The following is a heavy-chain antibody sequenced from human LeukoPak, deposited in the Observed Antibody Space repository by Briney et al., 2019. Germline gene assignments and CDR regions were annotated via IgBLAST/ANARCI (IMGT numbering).Heavy chain of an antibody. V-gene: IGHV4-4*02. CDR1: GGSIGSSNW. J-gene: IGHJ4*02. Sequence: SETLSLTCAVSGGSIGSSNWWSWVRQPPGKGLEWIGEIYHSGSTNYNPSLKSRVTISVDKSKNQFSLKLSSVTAADTAVYYCARCHEAAVTFDYWGQGTLVTVSS. CDR2: IYHSGST. D-gene: IGHD6-13*01. CDR3: ARCHEAAVTFDY.